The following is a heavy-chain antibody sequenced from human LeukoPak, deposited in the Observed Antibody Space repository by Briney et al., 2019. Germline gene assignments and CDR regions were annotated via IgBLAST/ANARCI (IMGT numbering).Heavy chain of an antibody. CDR2: IYPGDSDT. J-gene: IGHJ3*02. V-gene: IGHV5-51*01. D-gene: IGHD4-17*01. Sequence: GESLKISFKGSGYSFTSYWIGWVRQMPGKGLEWMGIIYPGDSDTRYSPSFQGQVTISADKSISTAYLQWSSPKASDTAMYYCARSYGDYGDAFDIWGQGTMVTVSS. CDR1: GYSFTSYW. CDR3: ARSYGDYGDAFDI.